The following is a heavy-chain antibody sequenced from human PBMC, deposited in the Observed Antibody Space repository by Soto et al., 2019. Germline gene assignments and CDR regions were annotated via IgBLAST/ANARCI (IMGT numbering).Heavy chain of an antibody. CDR1: GYTFTSYA. CDR3: ARDPSRGYSYAEGWFDP. V-gene: IGHV1-3*01. CDR2: INAGKGNT. Sequence: QVQLVQPGAEVKKPGASVKVSCKASGYTFTSYAMHWVRQAPGQRLEWMGWINAGKGNTKYSQQFQGRVTITRDTSESTAYMELSSLRSEDTAVYYCARDPSRGYSYAEGWFDPWGQGTLVTVSS. D-gene: IGHD5-18*01. J-gene: IGHJ5*02.